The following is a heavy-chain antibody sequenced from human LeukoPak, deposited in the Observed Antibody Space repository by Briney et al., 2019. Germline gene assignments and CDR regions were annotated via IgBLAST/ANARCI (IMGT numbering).Heavy chain of an antibody. CDR1: GGSFSGYY. J-gene: IGHJ4*02. CDR2: ITHSGST. D-gene: IGHD3-10*01. Sequence: SETLSLTCAVCGGSFSGYYWTWICQPPGKGLEWIGEITHSGSTNYNPSLKSRVTISVDTSKNQFSLKLSSVTAADTAVYYCARGLRDYYGSGSYYYFDYWGQGTLVTVSS. CDR3: ARGLRDYYGSGSYYYFDY. V-gene: IGHV4-34*01.